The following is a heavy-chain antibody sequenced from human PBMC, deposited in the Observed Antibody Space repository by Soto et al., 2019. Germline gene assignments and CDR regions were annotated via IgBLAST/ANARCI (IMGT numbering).Heavy chain of an antibody. V-gene: IGHV4-4*07. CDR2: IYATGTT. J-gene: IGHJ5*02. Sequence: QVQLQESGPGLGKPSETLSLTCTVSGASISGFSGSWIRKSAGKGLEWIGRIYATGTTDYNPSLKSRVMMSVDTSKKQFSLKLRSVTAADTAVYYCVRDGTKTLRDWFDPWGQGISVTVSS. CDR3: VRDGTKTLRDWFDP. CDR1: GASISGFS. D-gene: IGHD1-1*01.